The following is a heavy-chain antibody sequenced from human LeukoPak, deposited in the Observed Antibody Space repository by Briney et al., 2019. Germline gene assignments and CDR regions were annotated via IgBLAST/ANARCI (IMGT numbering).Heavy chain of an antibody. J-gene: IGHJ4*02. Sequence: GGSLRLFYAASGFTFSSYGMHWVRRAPGKGLEGVAVIWYDGSNNYYADSVKGRFTISRDNSKNTLYLQMNSLRAEDTAVYYCARGYYYDGKLDYCGQGTLVTVSS. V-gene: IGHV3-33*01. CDR3: ARGYYYDGKLDY. CDR2: IWYDGSNN. D-gene: IGHD3-22*01. CDR1: GFTFSSYG.